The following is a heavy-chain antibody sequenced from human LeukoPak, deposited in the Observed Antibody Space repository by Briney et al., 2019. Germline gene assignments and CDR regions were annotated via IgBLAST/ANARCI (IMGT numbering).Heavy chain of an antibody. CDR3: ASSGSYYEAQHDAFDI. D-gene: IGHD1-26*01. CDR1: GYTFTGYY. V-gene: IGHV1-2*02. Sequence: APVTVSCKASGYTFTGYYMHWVRQAPGQGLEWMGWINPNSGGTNYAQKFQGRATMTRDTSISTAYMELSRLRSDDTAVYYCASSGSYYEAQHDAFDIWGQGTMVTVSS. J-gene: IGHJ3*02. CDR2: INPNSGGT.